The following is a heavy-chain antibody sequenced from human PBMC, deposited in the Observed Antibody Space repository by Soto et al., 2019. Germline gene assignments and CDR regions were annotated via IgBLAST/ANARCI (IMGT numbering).Heavy chain of an antibody. J-gene: IGHJ5*02. CDR3: AKTMVRGTPPESDWFDP. V-gene: IGHV3-30*18. Sequence: GGSLRLSCAASGFTFSSYGMHWVRQAPGKGLEWVAVISYDGSNKYYADSVKGRFTISRDNSKNTLYLQMNSLRAEDTAVYYCAKTMVRGTPPESDWFDPWGQGTLVTVSS. CDR1: GFTFSSYG. D-gene: IGHD3-10*01. CDR2: ISYDGSNK.